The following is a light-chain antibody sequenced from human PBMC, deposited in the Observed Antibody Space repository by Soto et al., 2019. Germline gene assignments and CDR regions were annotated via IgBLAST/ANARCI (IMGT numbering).Light chain of an antibody. CDR3: QQYSSYPYT. CDR2: DAS. CDR1: QSISGW. Sequence: DIQMTQSPSTLSAYVGDRVSITSRASQSISGWLAWYQQKPGKAPNLLIYDASSLESGVPSRFSGSGSGTEFTLTISSLQPDDFATYYCQQYSSYPYTFGQGTKLEIK. V-gene: IGKV1-5*01. J-gene: IGKJ2*01.